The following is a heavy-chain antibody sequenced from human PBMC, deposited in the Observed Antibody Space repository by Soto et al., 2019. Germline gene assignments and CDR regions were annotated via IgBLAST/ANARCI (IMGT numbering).Heavy chain of an antibody. Sequence: GASVKVSCRASGYTFTSYYMHWVRQAPGQGLEWMGIINPSGGSTSYAQKFQGRVTMTRDTSTSTVYMELSSLRSEDTAVYYCARAWIPRHSGCGMDVRGQGTTVTVSS. V-gene: IGHV1-46*01. D-gene: IGHD1-26*01. J-gene: IGHJ6*02. CDR2: INPSGGST. CDR3: ARAWIPRHSGCGMDV. CDR1: GYTFTSYY.